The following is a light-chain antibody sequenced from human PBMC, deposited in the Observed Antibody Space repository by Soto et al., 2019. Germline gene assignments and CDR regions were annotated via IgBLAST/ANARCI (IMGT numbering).Light chain of an antibody. CDR1: SSNIGENA. CDR2: RDD. V-gene: IGLV1-44*01. Sequence: QSVLTQPPSASATPGQRVTISCSGSSSNIGENAVTWYQHLPGTAPKVLIYRDDQRPSGVPDRFSGSKSGTSASLAISGLQSEDEAHFYCAAWDDNLNAWVFGGGTKLTVL. CDR3: AAWDDNLNAWV. J-gene: IGLJ3*02.